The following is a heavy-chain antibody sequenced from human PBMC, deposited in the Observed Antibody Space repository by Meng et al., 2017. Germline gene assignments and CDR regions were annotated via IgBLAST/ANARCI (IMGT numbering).Heavy chain of an antibody. CDR3: ARDNGQWLVLDY. J-gene: IGHJ4*02. Sequence: GSLRLSCTVSGGSISSYYWSWIRQPPGKGLEWIGYIYYSGSTNYNPSLKSRVTISVDTSKNQFSLKLSSVTAADTAVYYCARDNGQWLVLDYWGQGTLVTVSS. CDR1: GGSISSYY. CDR2: IYYSGST. D-gene: IGHD6-19*01. V-gene: IGHV4-59*12.